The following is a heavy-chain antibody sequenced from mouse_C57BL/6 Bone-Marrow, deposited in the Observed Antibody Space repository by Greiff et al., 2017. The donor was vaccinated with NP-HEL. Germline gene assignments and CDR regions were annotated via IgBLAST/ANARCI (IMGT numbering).Heavy chain of an antibody. CDR2: IDPSDSYT. J-gene: IGHJ3*01. D-gene: IGHD3-2*02. Sequence: QVQLKQPGAELVMPGASVKLSCKASGYTFTSYWMHWVKQRPGQGLEWIGEIDPSDSYTNYNQKFKGKSTLTVDKSSSTAYMQLSSLTSEDSAVYYCARGSSGYRAWFAYWGQGTLVTVSA. CDR1: GYTFTSYW. CDR3: ARGSSGYRAWFAY. V-gene: IGHV1-69*01.